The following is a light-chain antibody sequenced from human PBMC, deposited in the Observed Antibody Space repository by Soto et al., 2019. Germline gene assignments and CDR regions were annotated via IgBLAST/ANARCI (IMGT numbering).Light chain of an antibody. CDR3: QQYKSY. CDR2: DAS. Sequence: DIQMTQSPSTLSASVGDRVTITCRASHNINTWLAWHQQKLGKAPRLLIYDASRLESGGPSRFSGRGSRKEFTLVISSLQPEQVATYYSQQYKSYFGPPTKGDSK. V-gene: IGKV1-5*01. CDR1: HNINTW. J-gene: IGKJ3*01.